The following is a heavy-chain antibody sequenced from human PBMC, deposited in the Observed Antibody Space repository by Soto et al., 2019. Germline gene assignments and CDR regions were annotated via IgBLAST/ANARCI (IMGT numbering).Heavy chain of an antibody. D-gene: IGHD5-18*01. CDR2: INPNSGGT. CDR1: GYTFTGYY. V-gene: IGHV1-2*02. CDR3: ARAGGYSYGHRRMWFDP. Sequence: ASVKVSCKASGYTFTGYYMHGVRQAPGQGLEWMGWINPNSGGTNYAQKFQGRVTMTRDTSISTAYMELSRLRSDDTAVYYCARAGGYSYGHRRMWFDPWGQGTLVTVS. J-gene: IGHJ5*02.